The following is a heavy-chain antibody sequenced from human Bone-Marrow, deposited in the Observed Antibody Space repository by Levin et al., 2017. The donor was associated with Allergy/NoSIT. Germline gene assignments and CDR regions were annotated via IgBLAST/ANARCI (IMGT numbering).Heavy chain of an antibody. J-gene: IGHJ4*02. V-gene: IGHV1-18*04. CDR2: ISAYNGNT. CDR3: VRDRVRWPLQEPFDY. D-gene: IGHD5-24*01. CDR1: GYTFTSYG. Sequence: PLASVKVSCKPSGYTFTSYGISWVRQAPGQGLEWMGWISAYNGNTKYEQKYQGRISMTTDTSTRTAYMELGSLRSDDTAVYYCVRDRVRWPLQEPFDYWGQGTLITVSS.